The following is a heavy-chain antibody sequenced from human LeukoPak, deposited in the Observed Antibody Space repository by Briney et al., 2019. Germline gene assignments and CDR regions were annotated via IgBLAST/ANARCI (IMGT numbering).Heavy chain of an antibody. D-gene: IGHD2-2*01. V-gene: IGHV3-43D*03. CDR2: ISWDGGST. J-gene: IGHJ4*02. CDR1: GFTFDDYA. Sequence: PGGSLRLSCAASGFTFDDYAMHWVRQAPGKGLEWVSLISWDGGSTYYADSVKGRFTISRDNSKNSLYLQMNSLRAEDAALYYCAKEGYCSSTSCYLDYWGQGTLVTVSS. CDR3: AKEGYCSSTSCYLDY.